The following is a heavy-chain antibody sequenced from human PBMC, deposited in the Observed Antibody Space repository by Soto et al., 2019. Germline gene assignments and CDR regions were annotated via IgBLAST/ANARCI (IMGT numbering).Heavy chain of an antibody. V-gene: IGHV1-2*04. Sequence: ASVKVSCKASGYTFTGYYMHWVRQAPGQGLEWMGWINPNSGGTNYAQKFQGWVTMTRDTSISTAYMELSRLRSDDTAVYYCARSPKSGYYDSSGYALDYWGQGTLVTVS. CDR1: GYTFTGYY. CDR3: ARSPKSGYYDSSGYALDY. D-gene: IGHD3-22*01. CDR2: INPNSGGT. J-gene: IGHJ4*02.